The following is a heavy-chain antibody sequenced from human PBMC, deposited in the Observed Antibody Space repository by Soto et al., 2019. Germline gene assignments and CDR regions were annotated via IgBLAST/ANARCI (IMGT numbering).Heavy chain of an antibody. D-gene: IGHD2-21*02. CDR3: ARRRYCGYDCDHKHYYGMDV. CDR1: GDTFSSYI. J-gene: IGHJ6*02. CDR2: VIPVLTTT. Sequence: QVQLVQSGAEVKKPGSSVRVSCRSSGDTFSSYIVNWLRLAPGRGLEWMGRVIPVLTTTDYAQNFRGRVTISADRSTNTVYLDLSSLRSDDTDVYYCARRRYCGYDCDHKHYYGMDVWGQGSLVTVAS. V-gene: IGHV1-69*08.